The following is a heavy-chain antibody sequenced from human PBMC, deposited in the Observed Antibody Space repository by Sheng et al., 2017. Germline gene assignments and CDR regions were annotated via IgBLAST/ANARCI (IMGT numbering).Heavy chain of an antibody. CDR2: ISGSGGST. D-gene: IGHD6-13*01. J-gene: IGHJ3*02. V-gene: IGHV3-23*01. Sequence: EVQLLESGGGLVQLGGSLRLSCAASGFTFSSYAMSWVRQAPGKGLEWVSSISGSGGSTYYADSVKGRFTISRDNSKNTLYLQRNSLRVEDTAVYYCARGIAAEAVYAFDMWGQGTMVTVSS. CDR1: GFTFSSYA. CDR3: ARGIAAEAVYAFDM.